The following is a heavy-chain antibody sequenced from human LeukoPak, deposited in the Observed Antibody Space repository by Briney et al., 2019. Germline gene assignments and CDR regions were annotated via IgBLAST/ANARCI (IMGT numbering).Heavy chain of an antibody. D-gene: IGHD7-27*01. J-gene: IGHJ4*02. CDR1: GYTFTSYY. Sequence: GALVKVSCKASGYTFTSYYMHWVRQAPGQGLEWMGIINPSGGSTSYAQKFQGRVTMTRDTSTSTVYMELSSLRSEDTAVYYCARDTNWGPRFDYWGQGTLVTVSS. V-gene: IGHV1-46*03. CDR3: ARDTNWGPRFDY. CDR2: INPSGGST.